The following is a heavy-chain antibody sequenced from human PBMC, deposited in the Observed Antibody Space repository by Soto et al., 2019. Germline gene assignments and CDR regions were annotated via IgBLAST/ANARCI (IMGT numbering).Heavy chain of an antibody. D-gene: IGHD6-6*01. CDR2: ISAYNGNT. Sequence: QVQLVQSGAEVKKPGASVKVSCKASGYTFTSYGISWVRQAPGQGLEWMGWISAYNGNTNYAQKLQGRVTMTTDTSTSTAYMELRSLRSDDTAVYYCARDGIAALLFLRSQSPFDPWGQGTLVTVSS. V-gene: IGHV1-18*01. J-gene: IGHJ5*02. CDR3: ARDGIAALLFLRSQSPFDP. CDR1: GYTFTSYG.